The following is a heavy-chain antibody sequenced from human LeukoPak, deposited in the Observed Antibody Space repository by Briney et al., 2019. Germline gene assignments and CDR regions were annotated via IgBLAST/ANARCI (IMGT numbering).Heavy chain of an antibody. CDR1: GFTVSNNY. CDR3: ARDVPYGATTLDI. Sequence: GGSLRLSCAASGFTVSNNYMSWVRQPPGKGLEWVSVLYSDGSTYYADFVKGRFTISRDSSKNTLYLQMNSLRAEDTAVYYCARDVPYGATTLDIWGQGTLVTVSS. D-gene: IGHD3/OR15-3a*01. J-gene: IGHJ4*02. V-gene: IGHV3-53*01. CDR2: LYSDGST.